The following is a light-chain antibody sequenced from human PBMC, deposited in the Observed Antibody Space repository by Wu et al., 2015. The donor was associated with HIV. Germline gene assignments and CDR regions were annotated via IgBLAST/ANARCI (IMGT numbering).Light chain of an antibody. J-gene: IGKJ4*01. CDR2: DAS. CDR3: QKRRNWPPRLT. CDR1: QSISTY. V-gene: IGKV3-11*01. Sequence: EVVLTQSPATLSLSPGESATLSCRASQSISTYLAWYQQKPDQAPRLLIYDASNRATGIPARFSGSGSGTDFTLTISSLEPEDFAVYYCQKRRNWPPRLTFGGGTKVEIK.